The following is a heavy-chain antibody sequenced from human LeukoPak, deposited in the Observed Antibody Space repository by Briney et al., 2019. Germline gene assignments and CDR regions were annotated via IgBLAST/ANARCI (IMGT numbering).Heavy chain of an antibody. CDR3: ARLGGALVEATGLACACSDS. V-gene: IGHV4-34*01. J-gene: IGHJ4*02. CDR2: INHSGST. D-gene: IGHD1-26*01. CDR1: GGSFSGYY. Sequence: SETLSLTCAVYGGSFSGYYWSWIRQPPGKGLEWIGEINHSGSTNYNPSLKSRVTISVDTSKNQFSLKLSSVTAADTAVYYCARLGGALVEATGLACACSDSWGQGTLVSVSS.